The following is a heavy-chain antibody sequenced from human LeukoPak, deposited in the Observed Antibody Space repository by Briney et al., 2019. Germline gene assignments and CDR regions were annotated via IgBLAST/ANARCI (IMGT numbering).Heavy chain of an antibody. J-gene: IGHJ4*02. Sequence: PGGSLRLSCAASGFTFSSYAMHWVRQAPGKGLEWVAVISYDGSNKYYADSVKGRFTISRDNSKNTLYLQMNSLRAEDTAVYYCARAPYPYCSSTSCYGLTLFYWGQGTLVTVSS. V-gene: IGHV3-30-3*01. CDR2: ISYDGSNK. CDR1: GFTFSSYA. CDR3: ARAPYPYCSSTSCYGLTLFY. D-gene: IGHD2-2*01.